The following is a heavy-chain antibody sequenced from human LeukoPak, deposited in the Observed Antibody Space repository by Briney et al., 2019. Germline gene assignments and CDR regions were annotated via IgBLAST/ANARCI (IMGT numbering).Heavy chain of an antibody. V-gene: IGHV3-7*03. J-gene: IGHJ4*02. D-gene: IGHD1-26*01. CDR2: IKQDGSEK. CDR3: TRGYSGSFNALDY. Sequence: GGSLRLSCAASGFTFSSYWMSWVRQAPGKGLEWVANIKQDGSEKYYVDSVKGRFTISRDNAKNSLYLQMNSLKTEDTAVYYCTRGYSGSFNALDYWGQGTLVTVSS. CDR1: GFTFSSYW.